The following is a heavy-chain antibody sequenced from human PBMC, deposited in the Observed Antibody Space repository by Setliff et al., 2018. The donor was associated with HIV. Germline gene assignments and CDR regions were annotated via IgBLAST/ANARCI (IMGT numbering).Heavy chain of an antibody. D-gene: IGHD1-1*01. J-gene: IGHJ4*02. V-gene: IGHV4-39*01. CDR2: VYYSGST. CDR1: GGAFNTSSYY. CDR3: ARLRGLNLEPFDY. Sequence: SETLSLTCTVSGGAFNTSSYYWGWIRQPPGKGLEWIGSVYYSGSTYYNPSLKSRLTISVDTSTNKFSLKLSSVTAADTAVYYCARLRGLNLEPFDYWGQGTLVTVSS.